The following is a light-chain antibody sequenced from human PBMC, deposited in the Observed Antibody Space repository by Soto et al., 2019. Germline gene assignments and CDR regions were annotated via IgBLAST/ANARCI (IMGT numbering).Light chain of an antibody. Sequence: EIVLTQSPATLSLSPGERATLSCRASQSVSSYLAWYQQKPGQAPRLLIYDASNRATGIPARFSGSGSGTAFPLTISSLEPEDFAIHYCQQRSDWPLTFGGGTKVEIK. CDR3: QQRSDWPLT. CDR2: DAS. CDR1: QSVSSY. V-gene: IGKV3-11*01. J-gene: IGKJ4*01.